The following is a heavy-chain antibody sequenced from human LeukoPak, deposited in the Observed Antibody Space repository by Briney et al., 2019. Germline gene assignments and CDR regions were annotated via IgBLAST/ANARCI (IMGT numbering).Heavy chain of an antibody. J-gene: IGHJ5*02. V-gene: IGHV1-24*01. CDR1: GYTLTELS. CDR2: FDPEDGET. Sequence: ASVKVSCKVSGYTLTELSMHWVRQAPGKGLEWVGGFDPEDGETIYAQKVQGRVTMTEDTSPDTAYMELSSLRSEDTAVYYCAPFYDFWSGSQEDWFDPWGQGTLVTVSS. CDR3: APFYDFWSGSQEDWFDP. D-gene: IGHD3-3*01.